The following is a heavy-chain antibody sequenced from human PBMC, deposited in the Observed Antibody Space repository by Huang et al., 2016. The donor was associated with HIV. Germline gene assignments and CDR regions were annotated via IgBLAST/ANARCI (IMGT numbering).Heavy chain of an antibody. CDR2: IRFDGGNK. Sequence: QEQLVESGGGVVQPGGSLRLSCATSGFSFSHYGMHWVRQVPGKGLGGVAFIRFDGGNKHYADSAKGRFTISRDNSKKMLFLEMNSLRGDDTAFYYCATDLGGYSFDYWGQGALVSVSS. V-gene: IGHV3-30*02. CDR1: GFSFSHYG. D-gene: IGHD2-21*02. CDR3: ATDLGGYSFDY. J-gene: IGHJ4*02.